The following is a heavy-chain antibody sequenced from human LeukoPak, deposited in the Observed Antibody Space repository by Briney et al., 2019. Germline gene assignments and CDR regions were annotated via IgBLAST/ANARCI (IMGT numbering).Heavy chain of an antibody. J-gene: IGHJ6*03. CDR1: GYTFTSYA. D-gene: IGHD3-10*01. CDR2: INTNIGNA. Sequence: ASVKVSRKASGYTFTSYAMNWVRQAPGQGLEWMGWINTNIGNATYAQGFTGRFVFSLDTSVSTAYLQISSLKAEDTAVYYCARRRAGSGSYRGYYYYMDVWGKGSTVTVSS. CDR3: ARRRAGSGSYRGYYYYMDV. V-gene: IGHV7-4-1*02.